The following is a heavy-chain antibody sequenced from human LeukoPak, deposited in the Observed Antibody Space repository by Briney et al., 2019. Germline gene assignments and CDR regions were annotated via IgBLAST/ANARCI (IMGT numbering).Heavy chain of an antibody. Sequence: AASVKVSCKASGGTFSSYAISWVRQAPGQGLEWMGGITPIFGTANYAQKFQGRVTITADESTSTAYMELSSLRSEDTAVYYCARVSSRGSYYLPSDYWGQGTLVTVSS. D-gene: IGHD1-26*01. J-gene: IGHJ4*02. V-gene: IGHV1-69*13. CDR2: ITPIFGTA. CDR1: GGTFSSYA. CDR3: ARVSSRGSYYLPSDY.